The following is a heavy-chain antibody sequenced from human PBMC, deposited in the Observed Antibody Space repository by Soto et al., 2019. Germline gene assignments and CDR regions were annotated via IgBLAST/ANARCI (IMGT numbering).Heavy chain of an antibody. V-gene: IGHV4-30-4*01. CDR1: GGSISSGDYY. CDR2: IYYSGST. D-gene: IGHD6-6*01. Sequence: SETLSLTCTVSGGSISSGDYYWSWIRQPPGKSLEWIGYIYYSGSTYYNPSLKSRVTISVDTSKNQFSLKLSSVTAADTAVYYCASARPYYYYGMDVWGQGTTVTVSS. J-gene: IGHJ6*02. CDR3: ASARPYYYYGMDV.